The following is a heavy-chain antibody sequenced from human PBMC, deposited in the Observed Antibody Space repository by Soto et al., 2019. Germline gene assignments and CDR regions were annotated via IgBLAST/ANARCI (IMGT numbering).Heavy chain of an antibody. Sequence: VESLKISCKGSEHSFNNYFIAWVRQMPGKGLEWMGIIYPGDSTSTYSPSFQGQVTISVDKSISTAYLHLSSLKASDTAMYYCAKIIENGRKNVFSGILDIGGQGTTFPVS. J-gene: IGHJ6*02. CDR1: EHSFNNYF. V-gene: IGHV5-51*01. D-gene: IGHD1-1*01. CDR3: AKIIENGRKNVFSGILDI. CDR2: IYPGDSTS.